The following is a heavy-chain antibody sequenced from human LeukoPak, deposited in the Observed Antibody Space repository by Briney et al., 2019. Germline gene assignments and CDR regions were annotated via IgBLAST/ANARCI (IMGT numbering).Heavy chain of an antibody. CDR2: IYYSGST. CDR1: GGSISSSNW. Sequence: PSETLSLTCAVSGGSISSSNWWSWVRQPPGKGLEWIGEIYYSGSTYYNPSLKSRVTISVDTSKNQFSLKLSSVTAADTAVYYCARVEDVLDYWGQGTLVTVSS. CDR3: ARVEDVLDY. V-gene: IGHV4-4*02. J-gene: IGHJ4*02.